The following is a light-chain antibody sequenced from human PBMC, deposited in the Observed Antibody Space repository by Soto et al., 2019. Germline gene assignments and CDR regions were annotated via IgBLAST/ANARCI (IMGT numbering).Light chain of an antibody. CDR3: QQYGRSKIT. CDR2: GAS. J-gene: IGKJ5*01. Sequence: EIVLTQSPGTLSLSPGERATLSCRASQSVSSSYLAWYQQKPGQAPRLLIYGASRRATGIPDRFSGSGSGTDFTLTISRLEPEDFAVYYCQQYGRSKITFGKGTRMEIQ. V-gene: IGKV3-20*01. CDR1: QSVSSSY.